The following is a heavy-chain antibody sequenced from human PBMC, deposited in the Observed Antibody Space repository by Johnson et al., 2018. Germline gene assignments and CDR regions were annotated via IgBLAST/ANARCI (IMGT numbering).Heavy chain of an antibody. CDR1: GFTFDDYA. D-gene: IGHD2-15*01. J-gene: IGHJ3*02. Sequence: VQLVESGGGLVQPGRSLRLSCAASGFTFDDYAMHWVRQAPGKGLEWVSTVSGSGGSTSYADPVKGRFTISRDNSKNTLYLQMNSQRAEDTSLYFCANVVAPTRLDAFDIWGQGTMVTVSS. CDR2: VSGSGGST. V-gene: IGHV3-23*04. CDR3: ANVVAPTRLDAFDI.